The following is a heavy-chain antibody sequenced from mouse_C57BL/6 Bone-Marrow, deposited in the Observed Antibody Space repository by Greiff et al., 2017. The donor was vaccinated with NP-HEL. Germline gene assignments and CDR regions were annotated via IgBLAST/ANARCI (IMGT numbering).Heavy chain of an antibody. Sequence: VQLQQSGAELARPGASVKLSCKASGYTFTSYGISWVKQRTGQGLEWIGEIYPRSGNTYYNEKFKGTATLTADKSSSTAYMELRSLTSEDSAVYFCARKKGYYDYEGGFAYWGQGTLVTVSA. D-gene: IGHD2-4*01. CDR1: GYTFTSYG. CDR2: IYPRSGNT. J-gene: IGHJ3*01. CDR3: ARKKGYYDYEGGFAY. V-gene: IGHV1-81*01.